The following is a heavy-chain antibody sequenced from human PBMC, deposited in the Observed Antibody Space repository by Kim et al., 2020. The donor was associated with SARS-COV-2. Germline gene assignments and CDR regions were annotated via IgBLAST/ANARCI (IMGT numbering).Heavy chain of an antibody. V-gene: IGHV1-3*01. CDR3: ARERTYYDILTGIEGAYFDY. Sequence: ASVKVSCKASGYTFTSYAMHWVRQAPGQRLEWMGWINAGNGNTKYSQKFQGRVTITRDTSASTAYMELSSLRSEDTAVYYGARERTYYDILTGIEGAYFDYWGQGTLVTVSS. D-gene: IGHD3-9*01. CDR2: INAGNGNT. CDR1: GYTFTSYA. J-gene: IGHJ4*02.